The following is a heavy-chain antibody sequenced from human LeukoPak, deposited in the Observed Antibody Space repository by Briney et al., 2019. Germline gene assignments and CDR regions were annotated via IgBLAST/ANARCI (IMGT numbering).Heavy chain of an antibody. CDR3: AKDTVRGSTISGVPHSPDV. CDR1: GFIFSSHG. D-gene: IGHD5-24*01. V-gene: IGHV3-23*01. J-gene: IGHJ6*04. CDR2: ISPIGDIT. Sequence: GGSLRLSCAASGFIFSSHGMNWVRQAPGKGLEWVSGISPIGDITYYADSVKGRFTISRDNSKNPVYLKRNSLRAKDPAVYYWAKDTVRGSTISGVPHSPDVWGKGPRSPSPQ.